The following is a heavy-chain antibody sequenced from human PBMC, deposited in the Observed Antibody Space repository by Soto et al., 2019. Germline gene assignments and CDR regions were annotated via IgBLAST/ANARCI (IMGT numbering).Heavy chain of an antibody. CDR2: ISAYNGNT. D-gene: IGHD6-19*01. CDR3: ARVGTQYSSDAYYFDY. CDR1: GYTFTSYG. Sequence: VAAVKVSCKASGYTFTSYGISWVRQAPGQGLEWMGWISAYNGNTNYAQKLQGRVTMTTDTSTSTAYMELRSLRSDDTAVYYCARVGTQYSSDAYYFDYWGQGTLVTVSS. J-gene: IGHJ4*02. V-gene: IGHV1-18*01.